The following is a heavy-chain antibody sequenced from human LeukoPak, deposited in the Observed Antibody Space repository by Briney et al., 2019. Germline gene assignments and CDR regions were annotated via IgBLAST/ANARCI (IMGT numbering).Heavy chain of an antibody. J-gene: IGHJ3*02. D-gene: IGHD3-22*01. Sequence: GRSLRLSCAASGFTIDDYAMHWVRQAPGKGLEWVSGISWNSGSIGYADSVKGRFTISRDNAKNSLYLQMNSLRAEDTALYYCAKGSADYYDSSGYYNAFDIWGQGTMVTVSS. V-gene: IGHV3-9*01. CDR2: ISWNSGSI. CDR3: AKGSADYYDSSGYYNAFDI. CDR1: GFTIDDYA.